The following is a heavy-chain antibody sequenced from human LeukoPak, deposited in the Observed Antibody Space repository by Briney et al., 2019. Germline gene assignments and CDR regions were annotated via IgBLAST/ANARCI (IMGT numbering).Heavy chain of an antibody. V-gene: IGHV3-23*01. Sequence: GGSLRLSCAASGFTFSSHAMSWVRQAPGKELEWVSTIGGSGSPIFYTDSVKGRFTISRDNSRNTLHLQMNSLSAEDSAIYYCVKDFDYWGQGTLVTVSS. J-gene: IGHJ4*02. CDR2: IGGSGSPI. CDR3: VKDFDY. CDR1: GFTFSSHA.